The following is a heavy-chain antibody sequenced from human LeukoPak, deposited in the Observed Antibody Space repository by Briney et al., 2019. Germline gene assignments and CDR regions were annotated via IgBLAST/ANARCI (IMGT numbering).Heavy chain of an antibody. V-gene: IGHV3-64D*09. D-gene: IGHD1-26*01. J-gene: IGHJ4*02. CDR3: VKDIGGSYAFDY. Sequence: GGSLRLSCSASGFTFSRYAMHWVRQAPGKGLEYVSGINDNGGRTHYGDSVKGRFSISRDNSKNTLHLQMSTLRAEDTALYYCVKDIGGSYAFDYWGQGILVTVAS. CDR1: GFTFSRYA. CDR2: INDNGGRT.